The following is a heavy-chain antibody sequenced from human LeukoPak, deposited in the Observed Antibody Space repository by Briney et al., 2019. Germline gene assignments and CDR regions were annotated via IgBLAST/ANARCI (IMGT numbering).Heavy chain of an antibody. V-gene: IGHV3-53*01. CDR3: ASGDGYLQPY. CDR1: GFSVSGKF. Sequence: PGGSLRLSCAASGFSVSGKFMSWVRQAPGKGLEWVSIIHYDGKIRYAGSVGGRFTIYRDDSEDTLFLQMNSLRVDDTAVYFCASGDGYLQPYWGQGTLVTVSS. CDR2: IHYDGKI. J-gene: IGHJ4*02. D-gene: IGHD2-21*01.